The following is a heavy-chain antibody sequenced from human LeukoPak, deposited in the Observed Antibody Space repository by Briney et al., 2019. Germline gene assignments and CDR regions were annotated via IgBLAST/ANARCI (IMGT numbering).Heavy chain of an antibody. CDR3: ASSSSWYRYFDY. CDR1: GGSISSYY. CDR2: VSDSGSS. D-gene: IGHD6-13*01. J-gene: IGHJ4*02. V-gene: IGHV4-59*01. Sequence: SETLSLTCTVSGGSISSYYWSWIRQPPGEGLEWIGYVSDSGSSNYNPSLKSRVTISVDTSKNQFSLKLSSVTAADTAVYYCASSSSWYRYFDYWGQGTLVTVSS.